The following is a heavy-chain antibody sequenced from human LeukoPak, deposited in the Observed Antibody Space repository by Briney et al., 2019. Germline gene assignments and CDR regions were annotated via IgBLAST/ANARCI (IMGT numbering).Heavy chain of an antibody. J-gene: IGHJ4*02. V-gene: IGHV1-2*02. CDR1: GYTFTGYY. D-gene: IGHD3-10*01. CDR3: ARGIFRHYYGSEVRFGHPGY. Sequence: ASVKVSCKASGYTFTGYYMHWVRQAPGQGLEWMGLINPNSGGTNYAQKFQGRVTMTRNTSISTAYMQLSSLRSEDTAVYYCARGIFRHYYGSEVRFGHPGYWGQGTLVTVSS. CDR2: INPNSGGT.